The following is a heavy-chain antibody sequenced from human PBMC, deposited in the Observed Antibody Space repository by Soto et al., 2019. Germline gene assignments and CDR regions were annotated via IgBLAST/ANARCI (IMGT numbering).Heavy chain of an antibody. D-gene: IGHD6-13*01. J-gene: IGHJ3*02. Sequence: GGSLRLSCAASGFTFSSYGMHWVRQAPGKGLEWVAVIWYDGSNKYYADSVKGRFTISRDNSKNTLYLQMNRLRAEDTAVYYCARDSAAAADDAFDIWGQGTMVTVSS. CDR2: IWYDGSNK. V-gene: IGHV3-33*01. CDR1: GFTFSSYG. CDR3: ARDSAAAADDAFDI.